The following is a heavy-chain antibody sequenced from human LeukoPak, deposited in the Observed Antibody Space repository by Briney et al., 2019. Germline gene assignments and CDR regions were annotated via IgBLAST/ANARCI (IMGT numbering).Heavy chain of an antibody. CDR1: GFTFSSYA. CDR2: ISYDGSNK. V-gene: IGHV3-30-3*01. D-gene: IGHD3-3*01. J-gene: IGHJ4*02. Sequence: PGGSLRLSCAASGFTFSSYAMHWVRQAPGKGLEWVAVISYDGSNKYYADSAKGRFTISRDNSKNTLYLQMNSLRAEDTAVYYCARVPYYDFWSASCDYWGQGTLVTVSS. CDR3: ARVPYYDFWSASCDY.